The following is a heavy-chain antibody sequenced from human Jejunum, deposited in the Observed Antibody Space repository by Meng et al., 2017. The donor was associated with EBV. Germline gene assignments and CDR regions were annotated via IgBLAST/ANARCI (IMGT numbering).Heavy chain of an antibody. Sequence: QLQLVQPGAEVKKPGSSVKVSCKASGGTFSNYAFSWVRQASGQGLEWMGGVIPIFATANYAQRFQGRVTITADKSTSTAYMELRSLRSEDTAVYYCARSSGGVVADYFDYWGQGTLVTVSS. CDR1: GGTFSNYA. D-gene: IGHD3-16*02. J-gene: IGHJ4*02. CDR3: ARSSGGVVADYFDY. V-gene: IGHV1-69*06. CDR2: VIPIFATA.